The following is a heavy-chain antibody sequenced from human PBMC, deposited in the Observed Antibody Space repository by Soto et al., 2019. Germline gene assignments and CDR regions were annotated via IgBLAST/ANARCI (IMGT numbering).Heavy chain of an antibody. CDR3: ARLRRDWGDAFDL. D-gene: IGHD3-16*01. V-gene: IGHV1-69*01. Sequence: QVQLVQSGADVKKPGSSVKVSCKTSGGPFGSSAISWVRQAPAQGLEWMGEIIPVFDKANYAPDFQGRLTITADEPTGTVFMQLSSLRSDDTAVYFCARLRRDWGDAFDLWGLGTFVTVSS. J-gene: IGHJ3*01. CDR1: GGPFGSSA. CDR2: IIPVFDKA.